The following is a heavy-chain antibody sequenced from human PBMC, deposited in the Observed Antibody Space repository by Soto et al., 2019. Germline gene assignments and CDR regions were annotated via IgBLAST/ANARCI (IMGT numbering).Heavy chain of an antibody. J-gene: IGHJ4*02. Sequence: QVQLVQSGAEVKKPGASVKVSCRASGYTFSSYAMHWARQAPGQRLEWMGWVNAGNGNTKYSQKCQGRVTITRDASASTSYMELSSLRSEDTALYYCARGPAMIVVVGMTYFDYLGQGTLVTVSP. D-gene: IGHD3-22*01. V-gene: IGHV1-3*01. CDR1: GYTFSSYA. CDR2: VNAGNGNT. CDR3: ARGPAMIVVVGMTYFDY.